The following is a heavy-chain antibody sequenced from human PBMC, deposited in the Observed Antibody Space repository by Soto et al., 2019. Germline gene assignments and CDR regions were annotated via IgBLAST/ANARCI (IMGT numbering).Heavy chain of an antibody. CDR1: RFTFSSYW. Sequence: PGGSLRLSCAASRFTFSSYWMHWVRQAPGRGLEWLSYINSISTTIYYADSVKGRFTISRDNSKNTLYLQMNSLRADDTAVYYCARDMSGGTYNYYYGMDVWGQGTTVTVSS. D-gene: IGHD1-26*01. V-gene: IGHV3-48*01. CDR2: INSISTTI. J-gene: IGHJ6*02. CDR3: ARDMSGGTYNYYYGMDV.